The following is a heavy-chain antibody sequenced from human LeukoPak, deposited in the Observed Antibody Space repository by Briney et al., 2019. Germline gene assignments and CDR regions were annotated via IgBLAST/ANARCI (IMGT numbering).Heavy chain of an antibody. D-gene: IGHD3-22*01. V-gene: IGHV4-34*01. CDR2: INHSGST. Sequence: SETLSLTCAVYGGSFSGYYWSWIRQPPGKGLEWIGEINHSGSTNYNPSLKSRVTISVDTSKNQFSLKLSSVTAADTAVYYCARGRDSSGFSGNFDYWGQGTLVTVSS. J-gene: IGHJ4*02. CDR1: GGSFSGYY. CDR3: ARGRDSSGFSGNFDY.